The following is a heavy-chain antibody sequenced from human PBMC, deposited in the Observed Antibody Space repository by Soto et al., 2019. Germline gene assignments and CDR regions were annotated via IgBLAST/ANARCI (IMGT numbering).Heavy chain of an antibody. J-gene: IGHJ5*02. CDR1: GFIFNTHG. CDR2: ISGYGFTT. V-gene: IGHV3-23*01. D-gene: IGHD6-19*01. Sequence: GGSLRLSGTASGFIFNTHGISWVRQTPAKGMEWVSAISGYGFTTVYADSVKGRFTISRDNSKNIVYLQMNSLRAEDTATYYCAKDGIAVAGDVWFDPRGQGTLVTVSS. CDR3: AKDGIAVAGDVWFDP.